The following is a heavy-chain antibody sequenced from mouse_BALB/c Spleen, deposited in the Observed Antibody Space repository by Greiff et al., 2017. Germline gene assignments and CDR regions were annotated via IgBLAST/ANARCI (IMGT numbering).Heavy chain of an antibody. V-gene: IGHV5-6-3*01. CDR1: GFTFSSYG. Sequence: EVQRVESGGGLVQPGGSLKLSCAASGFTFSSYGMSWVRQTPDKRLELVATINSNGGSTYYPDSVKGRFTISRDNAKNTLYLQMSSLKSEDTAMYYCARDSYGSSFFYAMDYWGQGTSVTVSS. J-gene: IGHJ4*01. CDR2: INSNGGST. CDR3: ARDSYGSSFFYAMDY. D-gene: IGHD1-1*01.